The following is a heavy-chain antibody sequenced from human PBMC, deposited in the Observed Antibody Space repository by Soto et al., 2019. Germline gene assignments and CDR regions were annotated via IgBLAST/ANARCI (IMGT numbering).Heavy chain of an antibody. J-gene: IGHJ6*02. CDR1: GYTFTSYY. D-gene: IGHD3-3*01. CDR3: ARDKKYYDFWSGYLPLDYYYGMDV. V-gene: IGHV1-46*01. CDR2: INPSGGST. Sequence: ALVKVSCKASGYTFTSYYMHWVRQAPGQGLEWMGIINPSGGSTSYARKFQGRVTMTRDTSTSTVYMELSSLRSEDTAVYYCARDKKYYDFWSGYLPLDYYYGMDVWGQGTTVTVSS.